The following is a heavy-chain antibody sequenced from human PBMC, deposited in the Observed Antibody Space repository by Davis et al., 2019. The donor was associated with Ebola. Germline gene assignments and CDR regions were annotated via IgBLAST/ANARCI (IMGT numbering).Heavy chain of an antibody. CDR3: ARGYGGNGNWFDP. CDR1: GGSISSGGYY. Sequence: PSETLSLTCTVSGGSISSGGYYWSWIRQPPGKGLEWIGYIYYSGSTYYNPSLKSRVTISVDTSKNQFSLKLSSVTAADTAVYYCARGYGGNGNWFDPWGQGTLVTVSS. CDR2: IYYSGST. V-gene: IGHV4-30-4*08. D-gene: IGHD4-23*01. J-gene: IGHJ5*02.